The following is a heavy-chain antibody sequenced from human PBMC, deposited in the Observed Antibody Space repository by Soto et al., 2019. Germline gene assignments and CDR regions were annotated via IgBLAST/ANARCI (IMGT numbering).Heavy chain of an antibody. CDR1: GGSISSYY. V-gene: IGHV4-59*01. D-gene: IGHD3-22*01. CDR3: ARLPYYYDSSGYYHSPREYAFDI. CDR2: IYYSGST. J-gene: IGHJ3*02. Sequence: SETLSLTCTVSGGSISSYYWSWIQQPPGKGLEWIGYIYYSGSTNYNPSLKSRVTISVDTSKNQFSLKLSSVTAADTAVYYCARLPYYYDSSGYYHSPREYAFDIWGQGTMVTVS.